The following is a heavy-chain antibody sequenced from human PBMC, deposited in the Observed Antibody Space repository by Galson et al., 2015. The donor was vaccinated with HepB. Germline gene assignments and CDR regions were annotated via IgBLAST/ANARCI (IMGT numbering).Heavy chain of an antibody. CDR2: IIPILGIA. D-gene: IGHD1-14*01. CDR3: ARVSLGSYCDY. V-gene: IGHV1-69*04. J-gene: IGHJ4*02. CDR1: GGTFSSYA. Sequence: SVKVSCKASGGTFSSYAISWVRQAPGQGLEWMGRIIPILGIANYAQKFQGRVTITADKSTSTAYMELSSLRSEDTAVYYCARVSLGSYCDYWGQGTLVTVSS.